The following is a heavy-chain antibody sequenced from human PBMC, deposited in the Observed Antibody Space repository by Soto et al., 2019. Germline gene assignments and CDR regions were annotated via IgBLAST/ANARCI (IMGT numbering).Heavy chain of an antibody. Sequence: GGSLRLSCAASGFTFSIFAMSWVRQSPGKGLEWVSTISGSGGSTYYADAVKGWFSISRDNSMGTLYLQMKSLRVEDTAIYYCAKEVSLGSTVDLGYWGQGTLVTVSS. V-gene: IGHV3-23*01. CDR3: AKEVSLGSTVDLGY. CDR1: GFTFSIFA. J-gene: IGHJ4*02. CDR2: ISGSGGST. D-gene: IGHD7-27*01.